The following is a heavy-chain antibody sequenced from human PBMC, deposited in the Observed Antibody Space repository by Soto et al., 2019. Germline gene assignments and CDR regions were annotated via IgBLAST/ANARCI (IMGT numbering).Heavy chain of an antibody. CDR1: GFTFSSYA. CDR2: ISYDGNNK. CDR3: ARAGCDGGSCYTLVGLRYGMDV. D-gene: IGHD2-15*01. J-gene: IGHJ6*02. Sequence: QVQLVESGGGVVQPGRSLRLSCAASGFTFSSYAMYWVRQAPGKGLEWVAVISYDGNNKYYADSVKGRFTISRDNSKNTLYLQMNSLRAEDTALYYCARAGCDGGSCYTLVGLRYGMDVWGQGTTVTVSS. V-gene: IGHV3-30-3*01.